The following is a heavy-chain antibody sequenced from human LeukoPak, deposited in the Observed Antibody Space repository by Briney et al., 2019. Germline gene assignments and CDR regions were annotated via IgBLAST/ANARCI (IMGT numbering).Heavy chain of an antibody. CDR1: GGSISSYY. Sequence: SDTLSLTCTVSGGSISSYYWSWIRQPAGKGLEWIGRIYTSGSTNYNPSLKSRVTMSVDTSKNQFSLKLSSVTAADTAVYYCARDIRGYSYGYSFDYWGQGTLVTVSS. CDR3: ARDIRGYSYGYSFDY. D-gene: IGHD5-18*01. V-gene: IGHV4-4*07. CDR2: IYTSGST. J-gene: IGHJ4*02.